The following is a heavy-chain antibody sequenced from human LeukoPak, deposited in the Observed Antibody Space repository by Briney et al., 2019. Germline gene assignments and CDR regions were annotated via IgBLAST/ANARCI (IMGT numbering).Heavy chain of an antibody. CDR1: GFTVSSNY. CDR3: ARVLAAAGTEGLAWFDP. V-gene: IGHV3-53*05. Sequence: GGSLRLSCAASGFTVSSNYMSWVRQAPGKGLEWVSVIYSGGSTYYADSVKGRFTISRDNSKNTLYLQMNSLRAEDTAVYYCARVLAAAGTEGLAWFDPWGQGTLVTVSS. J-gene: IGHJ5*02. D-gene: IGHD6-13*01. CDR2: IYSGGST.